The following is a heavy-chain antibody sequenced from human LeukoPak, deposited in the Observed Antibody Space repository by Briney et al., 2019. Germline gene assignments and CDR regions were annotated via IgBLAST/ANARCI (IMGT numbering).Heavy chain of an antibody. CDR1: GYTFTSYY. V-gene: IGHV1-46*01. Sequence: ASVKVSCKASGYTFTSYYMHWVRQAPGQGLGWMGIINPSGGSTSYAQKFQGRVTMTRDTSTSTVYMELSSLRSEDTAVYYCARGLDIVVVPAAMHDDYWGQGTLATVSS. CDR2: INPSGGST. J-gene: IGHJ4*02. CDR3: ARGLDIVVVPAAMHDDY. D-gene: IGHD2-2*03.